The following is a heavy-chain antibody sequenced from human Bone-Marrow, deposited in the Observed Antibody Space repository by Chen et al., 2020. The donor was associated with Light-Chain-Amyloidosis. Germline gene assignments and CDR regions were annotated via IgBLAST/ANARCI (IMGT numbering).Heavy chain of an antibody. CDR3: TNDHSGRHDF. J-gene: IGHJ4*02. V-gene: IGHV3-15*01. CDR1: GLTLSNAW. Sequence: EVQLVESGGGLVEPGGSLRLSCAASGLTLSNAWVNWVRQSPGKGLEWVGLIKSTSRGGTIDYAAPVKGRFTISRDDSKNTVFLQMNSLKSEDTAVYYCTNDHSGRHDFWGQGTLVTVSP. CDR2: IKSTSRGGTI. D-gene: IGHD1-26*01.